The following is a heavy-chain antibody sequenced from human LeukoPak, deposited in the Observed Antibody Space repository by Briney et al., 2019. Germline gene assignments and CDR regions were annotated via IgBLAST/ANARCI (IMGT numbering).Heavy chain of an antibody. J-gene: IGHJ6*02. D-gene: IGHD3-10*01. CDR2: IYYSGST. V-gene: IGHV4-39*07. CDR3: ARVGFGVRYGMDV. CDR1: GGSISSSSYY. Sequence: ASETLSLTCTVSGGSISSSSYYWGWIRQPPGKGLEWIGSIYYSGSTYYNPSLKSRVTISVDTSKNQFSLKLSSVTAADTAVYYYARVGFGVRYGMDVWGQGTTVTVSS.